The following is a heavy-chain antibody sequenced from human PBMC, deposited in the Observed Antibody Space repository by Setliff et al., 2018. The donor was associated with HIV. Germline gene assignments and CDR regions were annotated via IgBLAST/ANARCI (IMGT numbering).Heavy chain of an antibody. CDR2: IYYSGMT. Sequence: PSETLSLTCSVSGGSISSYYWSWIRQPPGKGLEWIGDIYYSGMTNYNPSLQSRVTISLDTSKNQFSLKPSSVTAADTAFYYCAKPYYDISGYYFYYFDYWGQGTLVTVSS. D-gene: IGHD3-22*01. J-gene: IGHJ4*02. CDR1: GGSISSYY. CDR3: AKPYYDISGYYFYYFDY. V-gene: IGHV4-59*08.